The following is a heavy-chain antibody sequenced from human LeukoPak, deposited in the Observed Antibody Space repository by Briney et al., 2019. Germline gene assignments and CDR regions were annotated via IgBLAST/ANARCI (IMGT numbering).Heavy chain of an antibody. D-gene: IGHD3-10*01. J-gene: IGHJ4*02. V-gene: IGHV5-51*01. Sequence: GESLQISCKGSGYSFTNHWIGWVRQMPGKGLEWMGIIYPGDSDTRYSPSFQGQVTISADKSISTAYLQWNSLKASDTAMYYCARLFYGSESYFDYWGQGTLVTVSS. CDR3: ARLFYGSESYFDY. CDR1: GYSFTNHW. CDR2: IYPGDSDT.